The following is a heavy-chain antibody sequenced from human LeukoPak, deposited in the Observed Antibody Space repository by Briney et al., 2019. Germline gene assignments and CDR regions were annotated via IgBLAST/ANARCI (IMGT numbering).Heavy chain of an antibody. V-gene: IGHV1-2*02. Sequence: GASVKVSCRASGDTLTVHNIHWMRQAPGQGLEWMRWIHPSSGARQYAQKFQGRVTMTRDTSISTAYMELSSLRSDDTAIYYCAVSVQAASIPAFDYWGQGALLTVSS. CDR3: AVSVQAASIPAFDY. CDR2: IHPSSGAR. CDR1: GDTLTVHN. J-gene: IGHJ4*02. D-gene: IGHD6-25*01.